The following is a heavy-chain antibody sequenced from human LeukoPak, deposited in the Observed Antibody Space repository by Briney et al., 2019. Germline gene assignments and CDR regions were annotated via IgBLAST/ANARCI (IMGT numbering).Heavy chain of an antibody. D-gene: IGHD6-19*01. J-gene: IGHJ6*02. CDR3: ARAGYSSGPHYYYYGMDV. CDR2: IYYSGST. CDR1: GGSISSYY. Sequence: SETLSLTCTVSGGSISSYYWSWIRQPPGKGLEWIGYIYYSGSTNYNPSLKSRVTISVDTSKNQFSLKLSSVTAADTAVYYCARAGYSSGPHYYYYGMDVWGQGTTVTVSS. V-gene: IGHV4-59*01.